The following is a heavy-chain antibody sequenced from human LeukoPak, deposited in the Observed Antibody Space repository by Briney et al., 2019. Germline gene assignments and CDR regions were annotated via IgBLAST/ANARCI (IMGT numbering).Heavy chain of an antibody. V-gene: IGHV1-18*01. CDR3: TRDDPQWREHDY. CDR1: GYTFTSYA. Sequence: ASVKVSCKASGYTFTSYAMHWVRQAPGQRLEWMGWISGNNGNTNFAQKFQGRVTITTDTSTSTAYMELRSLRYDDTAVYYCTRDDPQWREHDYWGQGTLVTVSP. J-gene: IGHJ4*02. CDR2: ISGNNGNT. D-gene: IGHD6-19*01.